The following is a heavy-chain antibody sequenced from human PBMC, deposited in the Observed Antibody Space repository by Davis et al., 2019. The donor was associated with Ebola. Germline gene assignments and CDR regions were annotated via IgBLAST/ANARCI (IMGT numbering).Heavy chain of an antibody. CDR3: ARGYCSSTSCYTGSLDP. Sequence: HSQTLSLTCAISGDSVSSNSAAWNWIRQSPSRGLEWLGRTYYRSKWYNDYAVSVKSRITINPDTSKNQFSLQLNSVTPEDTAVYYCARGYCSSTSCYTGSLDPWGQGTLVTVSS. D-gene: IGHD2-2*02. CDR2: TYYRSKWYN. CDR1: GDSVSSNSAA. V-gene: IGHV6-1*01. J-gene: IGHJ5*02.